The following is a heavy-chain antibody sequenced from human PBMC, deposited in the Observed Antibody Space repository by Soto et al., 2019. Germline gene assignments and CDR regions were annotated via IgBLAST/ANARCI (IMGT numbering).Heavy chain of an antibody. J-gene: IGHJ5*02. CDR2: IYYSGTT. Sequence: QVQLQESGPGLVKPSETLSLTCTVSGGSISSYYWGWIRQPPGKGLERIGYIYYSGTTNYTPSLKERVAISVDTSKNRSSLKLCCVTAADTAVYYCERGLEGSGWLSLMGSCGDPWGQATKVTSSS. CDR3: ERGLEGSGWLSLMGSCGDP. CDR1: GGSISSYY. D-gene: IGHD6-13*01. V-gene: IGHV4-59*01.